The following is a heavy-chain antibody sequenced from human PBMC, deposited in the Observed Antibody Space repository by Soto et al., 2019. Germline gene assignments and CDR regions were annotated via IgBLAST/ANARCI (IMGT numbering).Heavy chain of an antibody. CDR1: GFIFSDYG. Sequence: GGSLRLSCAASGFIFSDYGMNWVRQAPGKGLEWVAIVWYDGNNKYYADSVKGRFTISRDNSKNTLYLQMNSLKAEDTAVYYCAKDRASGWQDNYFDYWGQGTLVTVSS. V-gene: IGHV3-30*02. CDR3: AKDRASGWQDNYFDY. D-gene: IGHD6-19*01. J-gene: IGHJ4*02. CDR2: VWYDGNNK.